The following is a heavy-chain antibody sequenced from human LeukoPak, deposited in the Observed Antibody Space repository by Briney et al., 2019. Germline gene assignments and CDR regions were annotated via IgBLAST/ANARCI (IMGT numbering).Heavy chain of an antibody. V-gene: IGHV4-34*01. J-gene: IGHJ4*02. D-gene: IGHD3-16*01. CDR3: ARTPRGEFSDY. CDR2: INHSGST. Sequence: SETLSLTCAVYGGSFSGYYWSWIRQPPGKGLEWIGEINHSGSTNYNPSLKSRVTISVDTSKNQFSLRLSSVTAADTAVYYCARTPRGEFSDYWGQGTLVTVSS. CDR1: GGSFSGYY.